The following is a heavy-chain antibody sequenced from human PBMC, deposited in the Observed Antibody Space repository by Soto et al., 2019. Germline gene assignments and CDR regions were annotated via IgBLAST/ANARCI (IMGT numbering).Heavy chain of an antibody. D-gene: IGHD3-22*01. J-gene: IGHJ4*02. CDR3: ARQRLLEYSDNSGPFDY. V-gene: IGHV4-59*08. CDR2: ISYSGSI. CDR1: GGSISNYY. Sequence: QVQLQEWGPGLVKPSETLSLTCTVAGGSISNYYWSWIRQPPGKGLEWIGYISYSGSINYNPSLKSPVPISLDTSKTKYAQKLSPVTAADTAVYYCARQRLLEYSDNSGPFDYWGLGTLVTVSS.